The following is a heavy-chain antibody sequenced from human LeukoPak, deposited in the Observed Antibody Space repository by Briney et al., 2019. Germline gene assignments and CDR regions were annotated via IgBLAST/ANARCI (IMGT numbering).Heavy chain of an antibody. CDR1: GGSISSYY. CDR2: IYYSGST. D-gene: IGHD5-12*01. J-gene: IGHJ4*02. CDR3: ARHSYSGYGDCDY. V-gene: IGHV4-39*01. Sequence: PSETLSLTCTVSGGSISSYYWSWIRQPAGKGLEWIGSIYYSGSTYYNPSLKSRVTISVDTSKNQFSLKLSSVTAADTAVYYCARHSYSGYGDCDYWGQGTLVTVSS.